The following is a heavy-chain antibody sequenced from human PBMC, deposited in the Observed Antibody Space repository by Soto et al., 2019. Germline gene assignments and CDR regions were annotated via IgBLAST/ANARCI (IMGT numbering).Heavy chain of an antibody. J-gene: IGHJ6*03. Sequence: PSETLSLTCTVSGGSISSYYWSWIRQPPGKGLEWIGYIYYSGSTNYNPSLKSRVTISVDTSKNQFSLKLSSVTAADTAVYYCARHGPDCSSTSCYVYYYYYMDVWGKGTTVTVS. V-gene: IGHV4-59*08. D-gene: IGHD2-2*01. CDR1: GGSISSYY. CDR2: IYYSGST. CDR3: ARHGPDCSSTSCYVYYYYYMDV.